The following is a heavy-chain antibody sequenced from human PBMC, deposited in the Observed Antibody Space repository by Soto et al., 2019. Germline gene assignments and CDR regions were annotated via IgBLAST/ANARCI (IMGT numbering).Heavy chain of an antibody. D-gene: IGHD4-17*01. J-gene: IGHJ6*02. CDR3: AGDYGVYAWYGMDV. V-gene: IGHV1-69*01. CDR1: GATFRSYA. CDR2: ISPIFGST. Sequence: VQLVQSGAEVKKPGSSVKVSCRASGATFRSYAFTWVRQAPGQGLEWMGGISPIFGSTIYARQFQGRVTITADDSASTAYMELNSLSSEDTAVYYCAGDYGVYAWYGMDVWGQGTTVTVSS.